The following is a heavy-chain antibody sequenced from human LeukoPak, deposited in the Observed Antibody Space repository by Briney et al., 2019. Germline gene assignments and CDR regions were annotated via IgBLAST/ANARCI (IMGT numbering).Heavy chain of an antibody. Sequence: GGSLRLSCAASGFTFSSYSMNWVRQAPGKGLEWVSGISGSGYSTYYGDSVKGRFTISRDNSRNTLSLQMNSLRAEDTARYYCAKGKDYYLDYWGQGTLVTVSS. CDR1: GFTFSSYS. CDR3: AKGKDYYLDY. V-gene: IGHV3-23*01. D-gene: IGHD3-10*01. CDR2: ISGSGYST. J-gene: IGHJ4*02.